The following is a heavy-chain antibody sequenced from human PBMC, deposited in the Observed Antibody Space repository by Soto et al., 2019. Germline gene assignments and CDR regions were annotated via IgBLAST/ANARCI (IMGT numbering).Heavy chain of an antibody. CDR3: TRHINDGSYGSKLRILYGMEV. J-gene: IGHJ6*02. Sequence: GGSLRLSCAASGFTFSGSAMHWVRQAAGKGPEWVGRIRSKANSYATAYATSVKGWFTISRDDSKNTAFLQMNSLKTEDTAVYYCTRHINDGSYGSKLRILYGMEVWGQGTTVTVSS. CDR2: IRSKANSYAT. D-gene: IGHD5-18*01. CDR1: GFTFSGSA. V-gene: IGHV3-73*01.